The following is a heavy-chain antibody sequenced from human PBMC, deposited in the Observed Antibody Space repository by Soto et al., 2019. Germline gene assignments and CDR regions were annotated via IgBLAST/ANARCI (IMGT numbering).Heavy chain of an antibody. CDR2: ISYDVSNK. V-gene: IGHV3-30*18. CDR3: AQDRRPGFWRGDNPQEYISGMVI. D-gene: IGHD3-3*01. J-gene: IGHJ6*02. Sequence: GGSLRLSCAASGFTFSSYGMHWVRQAPGKGLEWVAVISYDVSNKYYADSVKGRFTISRDNSKNTLYLQMNSLRAEDTAVYYLAQDRRPGFWRGDNPQEYISGMVILAPETWLTLSS. CDR1: GFTFSSYG.